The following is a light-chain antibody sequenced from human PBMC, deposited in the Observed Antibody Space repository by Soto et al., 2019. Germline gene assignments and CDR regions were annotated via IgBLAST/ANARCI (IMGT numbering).Light chain of an antibody. CDR3: TLSFPIPRP. V-gene: IGKV2-28*01. CDR2: LAS. Sequence: DVVMTQSPLSLPVTPGEPASISCRSSQSLLHSNGNNYLDWYLQKPVQSPQLLIYLASNRASGVPHRFSRRGSGTDFTLKTSIVVAEDVGIEYYTLSFPIPRPFGQGTGV. CDR1: QSLLHSNGNNY. J-gene: IGKJ1*01.